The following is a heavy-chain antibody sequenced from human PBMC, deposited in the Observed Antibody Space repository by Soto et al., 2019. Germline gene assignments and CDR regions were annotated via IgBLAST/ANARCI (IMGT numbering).Heavy chain of an antibody. Sequence: GGSLRLSCAASGFTFSSYGMHWVRQAPGKGLEWVAVISYDGSNKYYADSVKGRFTISRDNSKNTLYLQMNSLRAEDTAVYYCAKGELPPFDLWSGYYTGLYYYYGMDVWGQGTTVTVSS. CDR2: ISYDGSNK. CDR3: AKGELPPFDLWSGYYTGLYYYYGMDV. V-gene: IGHV3-30*18. D-gene: IGHD3-3*01. J-gene: IGHJ6*02. CDR1: GFTFSSYG.